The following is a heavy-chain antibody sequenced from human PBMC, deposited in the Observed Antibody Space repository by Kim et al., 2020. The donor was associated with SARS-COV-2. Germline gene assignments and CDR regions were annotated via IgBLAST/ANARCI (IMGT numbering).Heavy chain of an antibody. CDR3: AKKGYCSSTSCEDPFDY. D-gene: IGHD2-2*01. V-gene: IGHV3-9*01. J-gene: IGHJ4*02. Sequence: VKGRFTISRDNAKNSLYLQMNSLRAEDTALYYCAKKGYCSSTSCEDPFDYWGQGTLVTVSS.